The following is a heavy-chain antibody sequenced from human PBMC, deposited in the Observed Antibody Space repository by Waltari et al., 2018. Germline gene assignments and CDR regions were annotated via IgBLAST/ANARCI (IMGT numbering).Heavy chain of an antibody. CDR3: ARVRYSSSWGKGGGMDV. Sequence: QVQLVQSGAEVKKPGSSVKVSCKASGGTFSSYAISWVRQAPGQGLEWMGGIIPIFGTANYAQKFQGRVTITADESTSTAYMELSSLRSEDTAVYYCARVRYSSSWGKGGGMDVWGQGTTVIVSS. J-gene: IGHJ6*02. CDR1: GGTFSSYA. CDR2: IIPIFGTA. D-gene: IGHD6-13*01. V-gene: IGHV1-69*01.